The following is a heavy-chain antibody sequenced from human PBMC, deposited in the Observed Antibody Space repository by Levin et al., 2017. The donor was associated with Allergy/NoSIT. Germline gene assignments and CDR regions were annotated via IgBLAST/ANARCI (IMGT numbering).Heavy chain of an antibody. D-gene: IGHD2-21*02. V-gene: IGHV4-30-2*01. CDR3: ARDCGGDRTRAHDAFDI. CDR2: IYHSGST. CDR1: GGSISSGGYS. J-gene: IGHJ3*02. Sequence: TSSETLSLTCAVSGGSISSGGYSWSWIRQPPGKGLEWIGYIYHSGSTYYNPSLKSRVTISVDRSKNQFSLKLSSVTAADTAVYYCARDCGGDRTRAHDAFDIWGQGTMVTVSS.